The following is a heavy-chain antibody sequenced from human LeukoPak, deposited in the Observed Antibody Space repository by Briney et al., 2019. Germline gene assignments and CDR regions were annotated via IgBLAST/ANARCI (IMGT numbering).Heavy chain of an antibody. J-gene: IGHJ4*02. CDR3: AKALQVWFFGFDY. V-gene: IGHV3-30*18. CDR2: ISYDGNNK. Sequence: GRSLRLSCAASGITFSSYGMHWVRQAPGKGLEWVAVISYDGNNKYYADSVKGRFTISRDNSKNTLYLQMNSLRAENTAVYYCAKALQVWFFGFDYWGQGTLVTVSS. CDR1: GITFSSYG. D-gene: IGHD5-18*01.